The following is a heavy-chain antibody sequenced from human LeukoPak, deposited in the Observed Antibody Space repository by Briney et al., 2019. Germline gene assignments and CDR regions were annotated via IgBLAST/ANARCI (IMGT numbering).Heavy chain of an antibody. V-gene: IGHV1-69*06. Sequence: VKVSCKTSGGAFNSFGISWVRQAPGQGLEWMGGIMAIFGTTNYAQKFQGRVTITADKSTPTTYMELRSLRSEDTAVYYCARSQSYYDNYFEYWGQGTLLTVSS. CDR3: ARSQSYYDNYFEY. D-gene: IGHD3-16*01. CDR1: GGAFNSFG. J-gene: IGHJ4*02. CDR2: IMAIFGTT.